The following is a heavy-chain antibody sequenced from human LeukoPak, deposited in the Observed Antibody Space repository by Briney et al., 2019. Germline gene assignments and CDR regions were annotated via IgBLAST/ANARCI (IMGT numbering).Heavy chain of an antibody. CDR3: ARAQYYYDSSGLARSDY. CDR2: ISSSSSYI. J-gene: IGHJ4*02. Sequence: GGSLRLSCAASGFTFSSYSMNWVRQAPGKGLEWVSSISSSSSYIYYADSVKCRFTISRDNAKNSLYLQMNSLRAEDTAVYYCARAQYYYDSSGLARSDYWGQGTLVTVSS. D-gene: IGHD3-22*01. CDR1: GFTFSSYS. V-gene: IGHV3-21*01.